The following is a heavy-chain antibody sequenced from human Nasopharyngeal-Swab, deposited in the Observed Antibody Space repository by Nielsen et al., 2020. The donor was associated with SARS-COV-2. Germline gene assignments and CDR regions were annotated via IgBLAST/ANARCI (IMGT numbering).Heavy chain of an antibody. CDR2: TSYDGTNK. V-gene: IGHV3-30-3*01. D-gene: IGHD1-26*01. CDR3: AREVIIVGTTMTEADADDGLH. Sequence: WIRQPPGKGLEWVAVTSYDGTNKYYADSVKGRFTISRDNSKNTLYLQMNSLRVEDTAVYYCAREVIIVGTTMTEADADDGLHWGQGTLVTVSS. J-gene: IGHJ4*02.